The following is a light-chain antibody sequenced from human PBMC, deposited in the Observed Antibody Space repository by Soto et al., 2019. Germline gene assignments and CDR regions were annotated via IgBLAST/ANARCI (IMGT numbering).Light chain of an antibody. V-gene: IGLV1-47*02. CDR1: SSNIGSNY. CDR3: ATWDDRLYGRL. CDR2: YNS. Sequence: QSVLTQPPSASGTPGQRVTISCSGSSSNIGSNYVYWYQQFPGTAPKLLIYYNSQRPSGVPDRFSGSKSGTSASLAISGLRSEDEADYYSATWDDRLYGRLFGGGTKLTVL. J-gene: IGLJ3*02.